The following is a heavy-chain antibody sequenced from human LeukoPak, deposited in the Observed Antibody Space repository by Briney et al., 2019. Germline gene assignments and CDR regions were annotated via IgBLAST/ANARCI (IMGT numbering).Heavy chain of an antibody. J-gene: IGHJ4*02. D-gene: IGHD3/OR15-3a*01. CDR1: GGTFSSYA. Sequence: SVKVSCKASGGTFSSYAISWVRQAPGQGLEWMGRIIPILGIANYAQKFQGRVTITADKSTSTAYMELSSLRSEDTAVYYCARDAPMAWLGGQNYYFDYWGQGTLVTVSS. CDR3: ARDAPMAWLGGQNYYFDY. CDR2: IIPILGIA. V-gene: IGHV1-69*04.